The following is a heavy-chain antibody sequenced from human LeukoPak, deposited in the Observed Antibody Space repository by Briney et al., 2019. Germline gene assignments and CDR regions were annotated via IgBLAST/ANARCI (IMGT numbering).Heavy chain of an antibody. J-gene: IGHJ4*02. V-gene: IGHV3-48*04. CDR2: ISSGSRTI. CDR3: AREYCSSTSCYFGYDY. CDR1: GFSFSGYS. Sequence: GGSLRLSCAASGFSFSGYSMNWVRQAPGKGLDWVSYISSGSRTIFYADSVKGRFTISRDNAKNSLYLQMNSLRAEDTAVYYCAREYCSSTSCYFGYDYWGQGTLVTVSS. D-gene: IGHD2-2*01.